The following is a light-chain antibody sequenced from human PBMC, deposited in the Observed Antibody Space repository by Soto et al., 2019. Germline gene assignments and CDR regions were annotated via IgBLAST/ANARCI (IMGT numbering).Light chain of an antibody. CDR1: QSVTSSH. CDR2: GAS. J-gene: IGKJ2*01. CDR3: LLYFSPDRYT. Sequence: EIVLTQTPGTLSLSPGERATLSCRASQSVTSSHLAWYQQKPGQAPRLLIYGASTRATGIPDRFSGSGSDTDDSLPIRRLDPEDFAMYYCLLYFSPDRYTFGPGTKVQIK. V-gene: IGKV3-20*01.